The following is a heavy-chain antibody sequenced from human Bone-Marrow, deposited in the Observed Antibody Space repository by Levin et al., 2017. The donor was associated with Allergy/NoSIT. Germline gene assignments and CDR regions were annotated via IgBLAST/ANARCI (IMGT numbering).Heavy chain of an antibody. V-gene: IGHV4-38-2*02. D-gene: IGHD3-3*01. CDR2: VYHSGNT. Sequence: SETLSLTCTVSNYSISDGHYWGWIRQPPGKGLDWIGSVYHSGNTYHSPSFKSRVTFSIDASKNHFSLTLSSVTAADTAIYYCVKGSHFGSADYYEYFDYWGQGALVTVSS. J-gene: IGHJ4*02. CDR1: NYSISDGHY. CDR3: VKGSHFGSADYYEYFDY.